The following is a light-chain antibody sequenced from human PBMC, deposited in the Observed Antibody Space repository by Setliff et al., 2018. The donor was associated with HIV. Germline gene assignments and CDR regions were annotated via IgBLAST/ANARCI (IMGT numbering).Light chain of an antibody. J-gene: IGLJ1*01. CDR2: AVS. Sequence: QSVLTQPASVSGSPGQSITISCTGSSSDVGGYNYVSWYQQHPGKAPKLMIYAVSNWPSGVSNRFSGSKSGNTASLTISGLQAEDEADYYCSSYTSSTPLYVFGTGTKVTVL. CDR3: SSYTSSTPLYV. V-gene: IGLV2-14*03. CDR1: SSDVGGYNY.